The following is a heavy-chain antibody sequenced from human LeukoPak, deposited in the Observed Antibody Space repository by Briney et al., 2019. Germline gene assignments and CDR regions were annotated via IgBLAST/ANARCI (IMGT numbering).Heavy chain of an antibody. CDR1: GFTLSNHW. CDR2: VNRDGSET. CDR3: ARNNGMDV. J-gene: IGHJ6*02. V-gene: IGHV3-7*03. Sequence: GGSLRLSCAASGFTLSNHWMTWVRQVPGRGPEWVANVNRDGSETYYLDSVKGRFTVSKDNAKNSLYLQMNSLRAEDTALYHCARNNGMDVWGQGTTVIVSS.